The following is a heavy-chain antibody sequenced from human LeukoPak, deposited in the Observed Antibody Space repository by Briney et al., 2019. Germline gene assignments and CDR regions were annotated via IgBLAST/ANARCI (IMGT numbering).Heavy chain of an antibody. Sequence: PSETLSLTCAVSGGSVSRSNWWNWVRQPPGKGLEWIGEIHHSGSTNYNPSLKSRVTMSVDKSKNQFSLKLSSVTAADTAVYYCARTEAFCSDTSCSNWFDPWGQGTLVTVSS. V-gene: IGHV4-4*02. CDR2: IHHSGST. CDR1: GGSVSRSNW. CDR3: ARTEAFCSDTSCSNWFDP. D-gene: IGHD2-2*01. J-gene: IGHJ5*02.